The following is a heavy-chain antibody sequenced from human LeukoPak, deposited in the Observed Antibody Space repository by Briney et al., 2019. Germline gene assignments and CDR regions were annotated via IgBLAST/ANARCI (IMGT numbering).Heavy chain of an antibody. CDR2: ITSSSTYI. J-gene: IGHJ4*02. V-gene: IGHV3-21*01. CDR3: ATYRQVLLPFES. D-gene: IGHD2-8*02. Sequence: GGSLRLSCAASGFTFSSYSMNWVRQAPGKGLEWVSSITSSSTYIYYADSVKGRFTISRDNAKNSLYLQMNSLRAEDTAVYYCATYRQVLLPFESWGQGTLVTVSS. CDR1: GFTFSSYS.